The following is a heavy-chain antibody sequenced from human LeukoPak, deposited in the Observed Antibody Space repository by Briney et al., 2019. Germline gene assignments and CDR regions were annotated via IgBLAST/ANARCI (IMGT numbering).Heavy chain of an antibody. V-gene: IGHV3-23*01. CDR2: ISGSGGST. CDR1: GFTFSSYA. Sequence: GGSLRLSCAASGFTFSSYAMSWVRQAPGKGLEWVSAISGSGGSTHYADSVKGRFTISRDNPKNTLYLQMNSLRAEDTAVYYCAKGRGRIAVAGTKLHDAFDIWGQGTMVTVSS. CDR3: AKGRGRIAVAGTKLHDAFDI. D-gene: IGHD6-19*01. J-gene: IGHJ3*02.